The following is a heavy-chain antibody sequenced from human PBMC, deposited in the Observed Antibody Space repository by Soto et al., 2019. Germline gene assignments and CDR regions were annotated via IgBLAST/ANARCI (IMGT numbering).Heavy chain of an antibody. CDR2: ICYSGST. D-gene: IGHD6-6*01. CDR1: GGSFSSSCYY. J-gene: IGHJ4*02. V-gene: IGHV4-39*01. CDR3: ASLVPATRDENDY. Sequence: QLQLQESGPGLVKPSATLSLTCTVSGGSFSSSCYYWGWIRHPPGQGLEWFGSICYSGSTYYNLSLKRRVTISVDTSKNQFSLKVSSVTAADTAVYYCASLVPATRDENDYWGQGTLVTVSS.